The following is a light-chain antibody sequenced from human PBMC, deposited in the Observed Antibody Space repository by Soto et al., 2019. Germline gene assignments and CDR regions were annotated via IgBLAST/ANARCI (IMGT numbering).Light chain of an antibody. CDR2: AAS. Sequence: IQLTQTPSSLSAYVGDRVTIACRASQGISSFLAWYQQKPGKAPKLLIYAASSLQSGVPSRFSGSGFGTDFTLTITSLQPEDFATYYCQQVESYPSTFAGGTKVDIK. CDR1: QGISSF. CDR3: QQVESYPST. J-gene: IGKJ4*01. V-gene: IGKV1-9*01.